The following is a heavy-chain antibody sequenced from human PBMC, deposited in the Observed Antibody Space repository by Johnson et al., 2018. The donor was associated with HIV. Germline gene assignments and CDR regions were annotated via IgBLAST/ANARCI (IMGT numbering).Heavy chain of an antibody. CDR1: GFTFSSYG. V-gene: IGHV3-30*18. CDR3: AKERQLVRAFDI. J-gene: IGHJ3*02. CDR2: ISHDGSNK. Sequence: VQLVESGGGVVQPGRSLRLSCAASGFTFSSYGMHWVRQAPGKGLEWMAVISHDGSNKYYADSVKGRFTISRDNSKNTLYLQMNSLRAVDTAVYYCAKERQLVRAFDIWGQGTMVTVSS. D-gene: IGHD6-6*01.